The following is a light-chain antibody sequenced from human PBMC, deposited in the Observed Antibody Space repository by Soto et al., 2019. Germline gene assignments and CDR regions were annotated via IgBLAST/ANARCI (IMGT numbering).Light chain of an antibody. CDR3: QQFNSYPWT. CDR2: KAS. Sequence: DIQITQSPSTVSAYVGDSVTITCRASQSITTWLAWYQQKPGKAPNLPIYKASSLESGVPSRFSGSGSGTELTVTISSLQPEDFATYYCQQFNSYPWTFGQGTKVDIK. V-gene: IGKV1-5*03. CDR1: QSITTW. J-gene: IGKJ1*01.